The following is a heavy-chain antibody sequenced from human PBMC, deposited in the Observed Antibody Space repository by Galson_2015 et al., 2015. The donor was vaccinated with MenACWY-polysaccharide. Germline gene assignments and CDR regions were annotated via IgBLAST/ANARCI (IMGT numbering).Heavy chain of an antibody. V-gene: IGHV3-7*01. Sequence: SLRLSCAVSGFTFSNYWMTWVRQAPGKGLEWVANIKKDESEKHYVDSVRGRFTISRDNALYLQMNSLRAEDTAVYFCARGHYGMDVWGQGTTVTVSS. CDR3: ARGHYGMDV. CDR1: GFTFSNYW. CDR2: IKKDESEK. J-gene: IGHJ6*02.